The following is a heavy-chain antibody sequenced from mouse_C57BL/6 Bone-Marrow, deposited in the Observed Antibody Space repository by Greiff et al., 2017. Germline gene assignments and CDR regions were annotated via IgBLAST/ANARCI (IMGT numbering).Heavy chain of an antibody. D-gene: IGHD1-1*01. CDR1: GFTFSSYT. CDR2: ISGGGGNT. Sequence: EVQRVESGGGLVKPGGSLKLSCAASGFTFSSYTMSWVRQTPEKRLQWVAAISGGGGNTYYPDSVKGRFTISRDNDKNILYLHMSRLRSEDTALEYCSRQVTTVLATKYFDVWGTGTTVTVSS. CDR3: SRQVTTVLATKYFDV. V-gene: IGHV5-9*01. J-gene: IGHJ1*03.